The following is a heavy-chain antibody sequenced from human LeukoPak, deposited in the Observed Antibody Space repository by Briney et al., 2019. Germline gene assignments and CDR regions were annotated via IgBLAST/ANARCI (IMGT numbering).Heavy chain of an antibody. CDR2: IHTSGST. CDR3: ARSRHYYDSSNYFYGAASYDAFEI. J-gene: IGHJ3*02. Sequence: SETLSLTCTVSGGSISSYYWSWIRQPAGKRLEWIGRIHTSGSTKHNPSLKSRVTMSVDTSKNQFSLKLSSVTAADTAVYYCARSRHYYDSSNYFYGAASYDAFEIWGQGTVVTVSS. V-gene: IGHV4-4*07. CDR1: GGSISSYY. D-gene: IGHD3-22*01.